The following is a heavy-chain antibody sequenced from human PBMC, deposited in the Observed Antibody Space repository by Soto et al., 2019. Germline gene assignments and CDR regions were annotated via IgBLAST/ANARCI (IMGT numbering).Heavy chain of an antibody. V-gene: IGHV4-31*03. CDR3: AREGSSSYYYYGMDV. CDR1: GGSIISGGYY. D-gene: IGHD6-6*01. Sequence: PSETLSLTCTVSGGSIISGGYYWSWIRQHPGKGLEWIGYIYYSGSTYYNPSLKSRVTISVDTSKNQFSLKLSSVTAADTAVYYCAREGSSSYYYYGMDVWGQGTTVTVSS. J-gene: IGHJ6*02. CDR2: IYYSGST.